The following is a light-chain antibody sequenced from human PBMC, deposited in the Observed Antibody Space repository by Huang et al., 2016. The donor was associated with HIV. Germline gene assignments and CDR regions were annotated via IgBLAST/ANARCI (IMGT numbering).Light chain of an antibody. J-gene: IGKJ1*01. CDR2: ATS. Sequence: DIQMTQSPSSLSASVGDRVTITCRASQGIGTSLAWYKQKPEKAPRLLLYATSTLEGGVPSRFSGSGSGTHYTLTINTLQPEDIASYYCQQYHSLPWTFGQGTKVEIK. V-gene: IGKV1-NL1*01. CDR3: QQYHSLPWT. CDR1: QGIGTS.